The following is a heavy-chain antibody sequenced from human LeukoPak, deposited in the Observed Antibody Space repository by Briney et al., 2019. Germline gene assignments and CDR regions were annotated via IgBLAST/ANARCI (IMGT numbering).Heavy chain of an antibody. CDR3: ARARGSYSFDY. J-gene: IGHJ4*02. CDR2: MKPKRGNT. D-gene: IGHD1-26*01. V-gene: IGHV1-8*01. CDR1: GYTFTSYD. Sequence: ASVKVSCKASGYTFTSYDINWVRQATGQGLEWIGWMKPKRGNTGYAQKFQGRVTMTRDTSISTAYMELSRLRSDDTAVYYCARARGSYSFDYWGQGTLVTVSS.